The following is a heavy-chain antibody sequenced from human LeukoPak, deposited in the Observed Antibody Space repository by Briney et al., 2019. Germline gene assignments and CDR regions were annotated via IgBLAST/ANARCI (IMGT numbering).Heavy chain of an antibody. CDR3: ARDHYCSSTSCHGFDY. CDR2: ISAYNGNT. V-gene: IGHV1-18*01. D-gene: IGHD2-2*01. Sequence: ASVKVSCKASAYSFTSYGISWVRQAPGQGLEWMGWISAYNGNTNYAQKLQGRVTMTTDTSTSTAYMELRSLRSDDTAVYYCARDHYCSSTSCHGFDYWGQGTLVTVSS. J-gene: IGHJ4*02. CDR1: AYSFTSYG.